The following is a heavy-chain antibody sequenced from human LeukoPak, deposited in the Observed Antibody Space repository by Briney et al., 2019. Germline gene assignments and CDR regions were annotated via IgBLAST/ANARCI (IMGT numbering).Heavy chain of an antibody. J-gene: IGHJ4*02. D-gene: IGHD4-23*01. V-gene: IGHV3-66*01. CDR3: AREDKVTPFDY. Sequence: PGGSLRLSCVASGFTVSSNYMSWVRQAPGKGLEWVSVIYSGGSTYYADSVKGRFTISRDNSKNTLYLQMNSLRAEDTAVYYCAREDKVTPFDYWGQGTLVTVSS. CDR2: IYSGGST. CDR1: GFTVSSNY.